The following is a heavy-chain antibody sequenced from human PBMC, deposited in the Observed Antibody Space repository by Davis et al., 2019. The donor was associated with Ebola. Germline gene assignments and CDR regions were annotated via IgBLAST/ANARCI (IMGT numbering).Heavy chain of an antibody. Sequence: GESLKISCKGSGYSFTSYWIGWVRQMPGKGLEWMGIISPGDSDTRYSPSFEGRVTISADKSIATSYLQWSSLKASDTAMYYCARHVFDFDMAFDYWGQGTLVTVSS. V-gene: IGHV5-51*01. CDR1: GYSFTSYW. J-gene: IGHJ4*02. CDR2: ISPGDSDT. D-gene: IGHD2-21*01. CDR3: ARHVFDFDMAFDY.